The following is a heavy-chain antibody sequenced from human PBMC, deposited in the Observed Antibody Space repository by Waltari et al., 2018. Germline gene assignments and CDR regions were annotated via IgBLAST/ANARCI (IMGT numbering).Heavy chain of an antibody. Sequence: QVQLQQWGAGLLKPSETLSLTCAVYGGSFSGYYWSWIRQPPGKGLEWIGEINHSGSTNYNPSLKSRVTISVDTSKNQFSLKLSSVTAADTAVYYCARGRIRGSLKYYDFWSGYYFDYWGLGTLVTVSS. CDR1: GGSFSGYY. D-gene: IGHD3-3*01. V-gene: IGHV4-34*01. CDR3: ARGRIRGSLKYYDFWSGYYFDY. J-gene: IGHJ4*02. CDR2: INHSGST.